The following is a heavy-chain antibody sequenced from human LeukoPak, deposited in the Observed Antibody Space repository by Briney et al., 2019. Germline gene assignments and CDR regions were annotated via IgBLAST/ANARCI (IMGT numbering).Heavy chain of an antibody. CDR3: AELGVTMIGGV. CDR1: GFTFSSYE. J-gene: IGHJ6*04. D-gene: IGHD3-10*02. V-gene: IGHV3-48*03. Sequence: GGSLRLSCAASGFTFSSYEMNWVRQAPGKGLEWVSYISSSGSTIYYADSVKGRFTISRDNAKNSLYLQMNSLGAEDTAVYYCAELGVTMIGGVWGKGTTVTISS. CDR2: ISSSGSTI.